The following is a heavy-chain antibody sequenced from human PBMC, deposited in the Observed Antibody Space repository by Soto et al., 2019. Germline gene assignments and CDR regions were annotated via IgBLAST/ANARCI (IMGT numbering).Heavy chain of an antibody. CDR2: ISYDGSNK. CDR1: GFTFSSYA. CDR3: ARDPMGRYYGSGSYYFDN. V-gene: IGHV3-30-3*01. Sequence: QVQLVESGGGVVQPGRSLRLSCAASGFTFSSYAMHWVRQAPGKGLEWVAVISYDGSNKYYADSVKGRFTISRDNSKNTLYLQMNILRAEDTAMYHCARDPMGRYYGSGSYYFDNWGQGTPVTVSS. D-gene: IGHD3-10*01. J-gene: IGHJ4*02.